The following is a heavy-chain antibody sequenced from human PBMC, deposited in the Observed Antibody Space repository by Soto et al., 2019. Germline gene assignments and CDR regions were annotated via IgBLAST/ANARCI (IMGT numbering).Heavy chain of an antibody. CDR2: INHSGST. CDR3: ARRRYYDFWSAPPFDY. V-gene: IGHV4-34*01. Sequence: SETLSLTCAVYGGSFSGYYWSWIRQPPGKGLEWIGEINHSGSTNYNPSLKSRVTISVDTSKNQFSLKLSSVTAADTAVYYCARRRYYDFWSAPPFDYWGQGTLVTVSS. CDR1: GGSFSGYY. J-gene: IGHJ4*02. D-gene: IGHD3-3*01.